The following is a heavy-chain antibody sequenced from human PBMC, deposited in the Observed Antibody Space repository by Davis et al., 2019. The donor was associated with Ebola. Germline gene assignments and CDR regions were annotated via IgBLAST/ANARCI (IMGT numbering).Heavy chain of an antibody. CDR1: GSTFSSHW. Sequence: HTGGSLRLSCVASGSTFSSHWMDWVRHVPGKGLVFASHINIDGSTTSYADFVKGRFTISRDNAKNTLYLQMDSLRVEDTAVYYCADVGGAFAWGQGTPVTVS. V-gene: IGHV3-74*01. CDR3: ADVGGAFA. CDR2: INIDGSTT. J-gene: IGHJ4*02. D-gene: IGHD1-26*01.